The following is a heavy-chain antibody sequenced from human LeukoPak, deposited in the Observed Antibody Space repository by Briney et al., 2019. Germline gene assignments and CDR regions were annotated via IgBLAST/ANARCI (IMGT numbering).Heavy chain of an antibody. CDR2: FDPEDGET. CDR3: ARDSFGESN. D-gene: IGHD3-10*01. CDR1: GYTLTELS. V-gene: IGHV1-24*01. J-gene: IGHJ4*02. Sequence: GASVKVSCKVSGYTLTELSMHWVRQAPGKGLEWMGGFDPEDGETIYAQKFQGRVTITADESTSTAYMELSSLRSEDTAVYYCARDSFGESNWGQGTLVTVSS.